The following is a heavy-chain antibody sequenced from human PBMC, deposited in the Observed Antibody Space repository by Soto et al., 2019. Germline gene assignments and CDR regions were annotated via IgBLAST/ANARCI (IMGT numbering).Heavy chain of an antibody. D-gene: IGHD3-3*01. CDR3: ARATLDTIFGVVPYFDY. J-gene: IGHJ4*02. CDR2: IIPILGIA. CDR1: GGTFSSYT. Sequence: QVQLVQSGAEVKKPGSSVKVSCKASGGTFSSYTISWVRQAPGQGLEWMGRIIPILGIANYAQKFQGRVTITADKSTSTAYMELSSLRSEDTAVYYCARATLDTIFGVVPYFDYWGQGTLVTVSS. V-gene: IGHV1-69*02.